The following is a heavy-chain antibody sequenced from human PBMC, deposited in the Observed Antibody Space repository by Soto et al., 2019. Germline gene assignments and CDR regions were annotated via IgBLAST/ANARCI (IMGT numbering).Heavy chain of an antibody. J-gene: IGHJ6*02. CDR2: IYPGDSDT. CDR3: ARTRSFTLGFYYDGMDV. Sequence: GESLKSSCHGSGYSFASYWIGWVRQMPGKDLEWMGIIYPGDSDTRYSPSFQGQVTISADKSLRTAYLQWTSLKASDTALYYCARTRSFTLGFYYDGMDVWGQGTTVTVSS. V-gene: IGHV5-51*01. CDR1: GYSFASYW. D-gene: IGHD6-6*01.